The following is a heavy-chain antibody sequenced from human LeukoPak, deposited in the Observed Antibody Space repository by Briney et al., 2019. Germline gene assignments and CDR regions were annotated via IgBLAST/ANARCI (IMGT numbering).Heavy chain of an antibody. CDR1: GFTFSSYG. CDR3: ASPDILTGYFTSAFHI. V-gene: IGHV3-21*05. Sequence: SGGSLRLSCAASGFTFSSYGMTWVRQAPGKGLEWVSYISSSGDYIYYGDLVKGRFTISRDNAKNSLYLQMNSVRAEDTAVYYCASPDILTGYFTSAFHIWGQGTTVTVSS. D-gene: IGHD3-9*01. CDR2: ISSSGDYI. J-gene: IGHJ3*02.